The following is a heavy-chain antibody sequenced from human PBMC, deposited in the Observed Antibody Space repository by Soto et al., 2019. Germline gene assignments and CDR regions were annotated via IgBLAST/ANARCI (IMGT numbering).Heavy chain of an antibody. D-gene: IGHD3-3*01. Sequence: GVSLRLSCAASGFTFSAYAVHWVRQAPGKGLEWVAVISNDGDYKYYTDSVKGRFTISRDNSKNTMYLQMSSLRVEDTAVYYCARDSREWPYYYYDGMDVWGQGTTVTVSS. CDR1: GFTFSAYA. CDR2: ISNDGDYK. V-gene: IGHV3-30-3*01. CDR3: ARDSREWPYYYYDGMDV. J-gene: IGHJ6*02.